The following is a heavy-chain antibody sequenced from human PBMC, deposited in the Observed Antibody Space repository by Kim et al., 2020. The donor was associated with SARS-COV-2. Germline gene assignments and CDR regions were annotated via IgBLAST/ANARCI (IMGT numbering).Heavy chain of an antibody. Sequence: GGSLRLSCAASGFTFSSYGMHWVRQAPGKGLEWVAVIWYDGSNKYYADSVKGRFTISRDNSKNTLYLQMNSLRAEDTAVYYCARDPGGSSSWYHLDYWGQGTLVTVSS. J-gene: IGHJ4*02. CDR3: ARDPGGSSSWYHLDY. CDR2: IWYDGSNK. D-gene: IGHD6-13*01. CDR1: GFTFSSYG. V-gene: IGHV3-33*01.